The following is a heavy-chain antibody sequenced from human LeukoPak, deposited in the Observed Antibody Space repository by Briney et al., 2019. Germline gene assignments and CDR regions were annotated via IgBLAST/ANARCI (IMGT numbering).Heavy chain of an antibody. CDR1: GGSITSTRHY. J-gene: IGHJ5*02. D-gene: IGHD5-12*01. V-gene: IGHV4-61*01. CDR2: IYYSGST. Sequence: PSETLSLTRTVSGGSITSTRHYWGWIRHPPRKGLECIGYIYYSGSTNYNPSLKSRVTISADTSKNQFSLKLSSVTAADTAVYYCARDPSSGYALSWFDPWGQGTLVTVSS. CDR3: ARDPSSGYALSWFDP.